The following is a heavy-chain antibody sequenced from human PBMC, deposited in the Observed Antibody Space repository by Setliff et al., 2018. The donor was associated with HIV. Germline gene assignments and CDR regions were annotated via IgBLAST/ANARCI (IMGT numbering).Heavy chain of an antibody. CDR2: IWYDGSNK. D-gene: IGHD5-18*01. V-gene: IGHV3-33*01. Sequence: GGSLRLSCAASGFTFSSYGMHWVRQAPGKGLEWVAVIWYDGSNKYYADSVKGRFTISRDNSKNTLYLQMNSLRAEDTAVYYCARVKIVDTATITGLFYYHYIDVWGKGTTVTVSS. J-gene: IGHJ6*03. CDR3: ARVKIVDTATITGLFYYHYIDV. CDR1: GFTFSSYG.